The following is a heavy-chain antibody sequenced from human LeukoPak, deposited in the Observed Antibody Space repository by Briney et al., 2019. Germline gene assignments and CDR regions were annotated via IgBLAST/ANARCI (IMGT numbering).Heavy chain of an antibody. CDR3: ARARLSRAAGIGDAFDI. Sequence: SETLSLTCTVSGGSISSGDYYWGWIRQPPGKGLEWIGSIYHSGSTYYNPSLKSRVTISVDTSKNQFSLKLSSVTAADTAVYYCARARLSRAAGIGDAFDIWGQGTMVTVSS. D-gene: IGHD6-13*01. J-gene: IGHJ3*02. CDR1: GGSISSGDYY. V-gene: IGHV4-39*07. CDR2: IYHSGST.